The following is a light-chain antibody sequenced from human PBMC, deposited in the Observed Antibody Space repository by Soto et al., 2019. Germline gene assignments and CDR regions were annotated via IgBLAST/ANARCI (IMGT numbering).Light chain of an antibody. J-gene: IGLJ1*01. CDR3: VSFAGGTYV. Sequence: QSALTQPPSASGFPGQSVTISCPGTSSDVGAYIFVSWYQQHPGNAPKLMVYDVNRRPPGVPDRFFGSKSGNTASLTVSGLQAEDEADYYCVSFAGGTYVFGTGTKVTVL. V-gene: IGLV2-8*01. CDR2: DVN. CDR1: SSDVGAYIF.